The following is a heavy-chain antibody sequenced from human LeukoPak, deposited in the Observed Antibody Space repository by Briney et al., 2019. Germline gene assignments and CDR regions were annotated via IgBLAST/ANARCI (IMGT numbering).Heavy chain of an antibody. CDR1: GYTFTSNY. CDR2: ISPSGGST. CDR3: ARDNSARDEAWWFNP. V-gene: IGHV1-46*01. D-gene: IGHD5-24*01. J-gene: IGHJ5*02. Sequence: ASVKVSCKAFGYTFTSNYMHWVRQAPGQGPEWMGVISPSGGSTTYAQKFQGRVTLTRDMSTSTDYLELSSLRSKDTAVYYCARDNSARDEAWWFNPWGQGTLVTVSS.